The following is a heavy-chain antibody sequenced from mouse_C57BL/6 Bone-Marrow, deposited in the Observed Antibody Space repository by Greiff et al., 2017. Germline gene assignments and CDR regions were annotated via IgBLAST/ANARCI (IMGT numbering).Heavy chain of an antibody. CDR1: GYTFTSSW. V-gene: IGHV1-50*01. CDR3: ARDYYGSSSYWYFDV. D-gene: IGHD1-1*01. J-gene: IGHJ1*03. CDR2: IDPSDSYT. Sequence: QVQLQQPGAELVKPGASVKLSCKASGYTFTSSWMQWVKQRPGQGLEWVGEIDPSDSYTNYNQKFKGKATLTVDTSSSTAYMQLSSLTSEDSAVYYCARDYYGSSSYWYFDVWGTGTTVTVSS.